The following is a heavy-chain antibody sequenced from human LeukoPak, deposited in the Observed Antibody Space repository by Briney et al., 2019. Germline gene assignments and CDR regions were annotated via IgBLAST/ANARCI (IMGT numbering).Heavy chain of an antibody. Sequence: ASVKVSCKASGYTFNTNYIHWVRQAPGQGLEWIGVINPSGDGTSYPQKFQGRVTLARDTSTSTIYMELSSLRFEDTAIYYCAKETPNTGWFDPWGQGTLVTVSS. V-gene: IGHV1-46*02. CDR2: INPSGDGT. J-gene: IGHJ5*02. CDR3: AKETPNTGWFDP. D-gene: IGHD1-14*01. CDR1: GYTFNTNY.